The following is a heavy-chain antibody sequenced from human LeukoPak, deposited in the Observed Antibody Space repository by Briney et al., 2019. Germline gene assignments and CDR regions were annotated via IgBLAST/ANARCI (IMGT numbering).Heavy chain of an antibody. V-gene: IGHV3-30*03. CDR3: ARVLGKGYYFDY. D-gene: IGHD7-27*01. J-gene: IGHJ4*02. CDR2: ISYDGSNK. Sequence: QAGGSLRLSCAASGFTFSSYGMHWVRQAPGKGLEWVAVISYDGSNKYYADSVKGRFTISRDNAKNSLYLQMNSLRAEDTALYYCARVLGKGYYFDYWGQGTLVTVSS. CDR1: GFTFSSYG.